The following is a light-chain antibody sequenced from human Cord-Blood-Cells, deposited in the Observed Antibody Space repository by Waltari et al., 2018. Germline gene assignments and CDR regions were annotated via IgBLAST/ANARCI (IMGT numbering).Light chain of an antibody. J-gene: IGLJ3*02. Sequence: SVLSLPASLSAAPGQRATISCPGPSSNTGGGYDVCWYQQLPGTAPKLPSYGDSGRPSGFPDRLSSTRAGTAASLAITGLQPEDEDDYYCQSYDSSLSGWVFGGGTKLTVL. CDR3: QSYDSSLSGWV. CDR2: GDS. V-gene: IGLV1-40*01. CDR1: SSNTGGGYD.